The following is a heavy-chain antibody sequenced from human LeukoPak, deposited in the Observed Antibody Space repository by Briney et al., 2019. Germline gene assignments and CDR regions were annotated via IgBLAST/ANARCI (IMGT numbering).Heavy chain of an antibody. V-gene: IGHV4-59*11. Sequence: SETLSLTCTVSGGSISGHYWTWIRQPPGKGLEWIGQIHYSGRPDYNPPLKSRVTISVDTSKNQLSLKVTSVTGADTAVHYCARFGVDYDMDVWGQGTTVTVSS. CDR3: ARFGVDYDMDV. J-gene: IGHJ6*02. CDR2: IHYSGRP. CDR1: GGSISGHY. D-gene: IGHD3-16*01.